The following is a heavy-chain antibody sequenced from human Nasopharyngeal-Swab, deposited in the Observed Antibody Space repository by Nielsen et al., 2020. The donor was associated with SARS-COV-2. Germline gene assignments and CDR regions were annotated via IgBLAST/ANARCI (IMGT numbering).Heavy chain of an antibody. CDR2: INTNTGNP. CDR3: ARVGRQYYFDY. Sequence: GRQAPGQGLEWMGWINTNTGNPTYAQGFTGRFVFSLDTSVGTAYLQISSLKAEDTAVYYCARVGRQYYFDYWGQGTLVTVSS. V-gene: IGHV7-4-1*02. D-gene: IGHD1-26*01. J-gene: IGHJ4*02.